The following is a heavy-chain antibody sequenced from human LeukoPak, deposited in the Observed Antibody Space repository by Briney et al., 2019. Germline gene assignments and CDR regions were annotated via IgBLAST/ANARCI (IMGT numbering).Heavy chain of an antibody. CDR1: GGSISNYY. D-gene: IGHD5-18*01. Sequence: PSETLSLTCTVSGGSISNYYWSWIRQPPGKGLEWIGEINHSGSTNYNPSLKSRVTISVDTSKNQFSLKLSSVTAADTAVYYCARGGGRSYGPRYLYYWGQGTLVTVSS. V-gene: IGHV4-34*01. CDR3: ARGGGRSYGPRYLYY. CDR2: INHSGST. J-gene: IGHJ4*02.